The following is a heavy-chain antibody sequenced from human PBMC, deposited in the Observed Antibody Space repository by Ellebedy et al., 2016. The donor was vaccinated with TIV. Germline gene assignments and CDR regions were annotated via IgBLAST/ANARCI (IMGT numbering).Heavy chain of an antibody. CDR3: AKDRIVGARKFDD. V-gene: IGHV3-23*01. CDR1: GFTFSNNA. D-gene: IGHD1-26*01. Sequence: GESLKISCSASGFTFSNNALTWVRQAPGKALEWVAGISGSGDITHYADSGKGRFTISRDNSKNTLYLQMNGLRAEDTAVYYCAKDRIVGARKFDDWGQGTLVTVSS. J-gene: IGHJ4*02. CDR2: ISGSGDIT.